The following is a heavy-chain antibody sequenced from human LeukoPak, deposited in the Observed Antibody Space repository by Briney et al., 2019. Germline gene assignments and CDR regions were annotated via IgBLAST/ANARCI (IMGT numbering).Heavy chain of an antibody. CDR3: ARARSGTTVTTDFDY. V-gene: IGHV4-34*01. D-gene: IGHD4-17*01. CDR2: INHSGST. J-gene: IGHJ4*02. CDR1: GGSFSGDY. Sequence: PSETLSLTCAVYGGSFSGDYWSWIRQPPGKGLEWIGQINHSGSTNYNPSLKSRVTVSVDTSKNQFSLKLSSMTAADTAVYYCARARSGTTVTTDFDYWGQGTLVTVSS.